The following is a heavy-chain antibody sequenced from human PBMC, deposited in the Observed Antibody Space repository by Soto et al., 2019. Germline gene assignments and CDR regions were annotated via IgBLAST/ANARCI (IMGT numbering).Heavy chain of an antibody. V-gene: IGHV3-72*01. CDR1: GFTFSDHY. CDR2: STNKANSYAT. D-gene: IGHD3-22*01. J-gene: IGHJ3*02. CDR3: VRESDNSGGLIDAYDI. Sequence: GGSLRLSCAASGFTFSDHYMDWVRQAPGKGLEWVGRSTNKANSYATRYAASVEDRFTISRDDSRNSLYLQMSSLKTEDTAVYYCVRESDNSGGLIDAYDIWGQGTMVTVSS.